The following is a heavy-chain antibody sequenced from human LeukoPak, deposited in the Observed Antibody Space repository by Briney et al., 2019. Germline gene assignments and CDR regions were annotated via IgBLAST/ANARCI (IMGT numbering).Heavy chain of an antibody. Sequence: SETLSLTCTVSGGSINSGGYYWSWIRQHPGKGLEWIGYIYYSGSTYYNPYLKSRVTISIDTSKNQFSLKLSSVTAADTAVYYCARDGGYCSGGNCFDAFDIWGQGTMVTVSS. D-gene: IGHD2-15*01. CDR2: IYYSGST. V-gene: IGHV4-31*03. CDR1: GGSINSGGYY. CDR3: ARDGGYCSGGNCFDAFDI. J-gene: IGHJ3*02.